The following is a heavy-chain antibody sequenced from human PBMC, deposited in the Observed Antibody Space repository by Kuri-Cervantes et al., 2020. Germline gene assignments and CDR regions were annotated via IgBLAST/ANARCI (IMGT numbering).Heavy chain of an antibody. J-gene: IGHJ4*02. CDR3: ARQGVSGYSLGFDY. CDR1: GYSFTSYW. D-gene: IGHD5-12*01. V-gene: IGHV5-51*01. Sequence: GGSLRLSCKGSGYSFTSYWIGWVRQMPGKGLEWMGIIYPGDSGTRYSPSFQGQVTISVDKSISTAYLQWSSLKASDTAMYYCARQGVSGYSLGFDYWGQGTLVTVSS. CDR2: IYPGDSGT.